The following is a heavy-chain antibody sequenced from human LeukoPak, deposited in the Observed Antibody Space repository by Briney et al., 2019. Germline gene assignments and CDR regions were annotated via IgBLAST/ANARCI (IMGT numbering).Heavy chain of an antibody. CDR2: INAGNGNT. Sequence: ASVKVSCKASGYTFTSYAMHWVRQAPGQRLEWMGWINAGNGNTKYSQKFQGRVTITRDTSASTAYMELSSLRSEDTAVYYCARGISIAAAGGFDYWGQGTLVTVSS. CDR3: ARGISIAAAGGFDY. D-gene: IGHD6-13*01. CDR1: GYTFTSYA. V-gene: IGHV1-3*01. J-gene: IGHJ4*02.